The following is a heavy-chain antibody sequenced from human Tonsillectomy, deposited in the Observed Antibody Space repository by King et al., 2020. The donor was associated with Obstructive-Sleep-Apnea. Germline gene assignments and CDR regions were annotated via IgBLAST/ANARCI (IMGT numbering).Heavy chain of an antibody. D-gene: IGHD2-15*01. V-gene: IGHV1-18*01. Sequence: QLVQSGAEVKKPGASVKVSCKASGYTFTSYGISWVRQAPGQGLEWMGWISAYNGNTNYAQKLQGRVTMTTDTSTSTAYMELRSLRSDDTAVYYCARDLNFVVVAATSFDYWGQGPLVTVSS. J-gene: IGHJ4*02. CDR3: ARDLNFVVVAATSFDY. CDR2: ISAYNGNT. CDR1: GYTFTSYG.